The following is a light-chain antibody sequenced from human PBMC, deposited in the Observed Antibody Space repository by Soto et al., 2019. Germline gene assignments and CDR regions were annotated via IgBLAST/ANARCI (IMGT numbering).Light chain of an antibody. V-gene: IGLV1-51*02. Sequence: QSVLTQPPSVSAAPGQTVTISCSGSSSNIGNNYVSWYQQLPGTAPKLLIYENNKRPSGIPDRFSGSKSGTSATLGITGLQTGDEADYYCGTWDSSLSAYVFGTVTKLTVL. J-gene: IGLJ1*01. CDR2: ENN. CDR1: SSNIGNNY. CDR3: GTWDSSLSAYV.